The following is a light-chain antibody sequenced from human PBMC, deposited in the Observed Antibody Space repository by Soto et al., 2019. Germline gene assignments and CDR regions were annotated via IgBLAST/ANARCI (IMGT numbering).Light chain of an antibody. CDR2: LNSDGSH. Sequence: QLVLTQSTSASASLGASVKLTCTLSSGHSSYAIAWHQQQPEKGHRYLMKLNSDGSHSKGDGIPDRFSGSSSGAERYLTISSLQSEDEADYYCQTWGTGIHYVFGTGTKLTVL. J-gene: IGLJ1*01. CDR1: SGHSSYA. CDR3: QTWGTGIHYV. V-gene: IGLV4-69*01.